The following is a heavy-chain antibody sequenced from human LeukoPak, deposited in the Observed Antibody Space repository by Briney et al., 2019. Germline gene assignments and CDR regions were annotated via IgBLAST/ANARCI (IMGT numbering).Heavy chain of an antibody. D-gene: IGHD2-2*02. CDR1: GFTFSDYA. CDR2: ISGRGDTT. J-gene: IGHJ4*02. CDR3: AKEGCTGTSCYSNS. V-gene: IGHV3-23*01. Sequence: PGGSLRLSCAASGFTFSDYAMTWVRQAPGKGLEWVSVISGRGDTTYYADSVKGRFTISRDNSKNTLYLQMNSLRAEDTAVYYCAKEGCTGTSCYSNSWGQGTLVTVSS.